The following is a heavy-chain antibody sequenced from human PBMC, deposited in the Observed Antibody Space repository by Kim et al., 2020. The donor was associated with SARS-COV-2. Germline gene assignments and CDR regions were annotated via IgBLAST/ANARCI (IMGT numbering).Heavy chain of an antibody. V-gene: IGHV3-23*01. CDR1: GFTFSSYA. Sequence: GGSLRLSCAASGFTFSSYAMSWVRQAPGKGLEWVSAISGSGGSTYYADSVKGRFTISRDNSKNTLYLQMNSLRAEDTAVYYCARPRRGDYYGSAPIDYWGQGTLVTVSS. J-gene: IGHJ4*02. CDR3: ARPRRGDYYGSAPIDY. CDR2: ISGSGGST. D-gene: IGHD3-10*01.